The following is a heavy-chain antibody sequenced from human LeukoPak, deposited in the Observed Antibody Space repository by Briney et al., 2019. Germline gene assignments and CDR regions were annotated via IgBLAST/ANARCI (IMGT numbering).Heavy chain of an antibody. V-gene: IGHV3-48*03. J-gene: IGHJ2*01. Sequence: GGSLRLSCAASGFIFSNNEMNCVRQATGKRLEWVSYISSSGSSTYYADSVKGRFTISRDNAKNSLYLQMNSLRAEDTAVYYCARWTRVSSTSLWYFDLWGRGDLVTVSS. CDR3: ARWTRVSSTSLWYFDL. CDR1: GFIFSNNE. CDR2: ISSSGSST. D-gene: IGHD6-6*01.